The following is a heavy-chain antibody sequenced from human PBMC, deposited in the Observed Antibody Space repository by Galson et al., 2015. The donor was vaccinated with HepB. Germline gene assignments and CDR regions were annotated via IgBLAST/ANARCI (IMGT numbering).Heavy chain of an antibody. CDR2: IDTRDDK. D-gene: IGHD3-10*01. CDR1: GFSVSNYY. CDR3: ARGRDYFDL. Sequence: SLRLSCAASGFSVSNYYMNWVRQPPGKGLEWVSSIDTRDDKKYLDSVKGRFTISRDSSKNTVYLQINTLRGEDSAPYYCARGRDYFDLWGRGTLVTVSS. V-gene: IGHV3-66*01. J-gene: IGHJ2*01.